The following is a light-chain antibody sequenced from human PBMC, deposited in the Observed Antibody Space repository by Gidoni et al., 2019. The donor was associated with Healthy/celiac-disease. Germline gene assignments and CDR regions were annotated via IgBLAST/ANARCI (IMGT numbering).Light chain of an antibody. CDR3: QQSYSTPLT. CDR2: AAS. J-gene: IGKJ4*01. V-gene: IGKV1-39*01. CDR1: QSMSSY. Sequence: TQMTHSPSSLSASVGDRVTITCRASQSMSSYLNWYQQKPGKAPKLLIYAASSLQGGVPSRFSGSGSGTDFTLTISSLQPEDFATYYCQQSYSTPLTFGGGTKVEIK.